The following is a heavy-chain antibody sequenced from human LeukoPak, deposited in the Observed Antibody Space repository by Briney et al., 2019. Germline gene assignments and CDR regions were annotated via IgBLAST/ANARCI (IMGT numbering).Heavy chain of an antibody. CDR1: GNYW. V-gene: IGHV3-74*01. CDR3: AKGGDLYKPYYYYGMDV. CDR2: INSDGSWT. D-gene: IGHD2-21*02. Sequence: GGSLRLSCVASGNYWMHWVRQAPGKGLVWVSHINSDGSWTSYADSVKGRFTISKDNAKNTLYLQMNSLRAEGTAVYYCAKGGDLYKPYYYYGMDVWGQGTTVTVSS. J-gene: IGHJ6*02.